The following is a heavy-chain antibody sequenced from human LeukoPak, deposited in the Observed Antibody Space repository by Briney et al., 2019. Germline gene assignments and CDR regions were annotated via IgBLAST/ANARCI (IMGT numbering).Heavy chain of an antibody. CDR2: ISAYNGNT. Sequence: ASVKVSCKASGYTFTSYGISWVRQAPGQGLEWMGWISAYNGNTDYAQKLQGRVTMTTDTSTSTAYMELRSLRSDDTAVYYCARAQYYYDSSGYRYYFDYWGQGTLVTVSS. CDR1: GYTFTSYG. J-gene: IGHJ4*02. D-gene: IGHD3-22*01. CDR3: ARAQYYYDSSGYRYYFDY. V-gene: IGHV1-18*01.